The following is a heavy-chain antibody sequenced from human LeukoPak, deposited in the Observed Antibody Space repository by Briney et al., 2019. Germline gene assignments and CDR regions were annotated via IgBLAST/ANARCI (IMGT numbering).Heavy chain of an antibody. CDR2: IYHSGIT. CDR3: ARVSYDSSGYSYVLDYFDY. V-gene: IGHV4-38-2*02. Sequence: PSETLSLTCSVSGYSISSGYYWGWIRQPPGKGLEWIGSIYHSGITYYKPSLKSRVTISVDTSKNQFSLKLSSVTAADTAVYYCARVSYDSSGYSYVLDYFDYWGQGTLVTVSS. D-gene: IGHD3-22*01. CDR1: GYSISSGYY. J-gene: IGHJ4*02.